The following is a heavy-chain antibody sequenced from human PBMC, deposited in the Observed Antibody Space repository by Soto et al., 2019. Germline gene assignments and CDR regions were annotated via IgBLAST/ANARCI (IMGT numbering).Heavy chain of an antibody. CDR1: GFSFSSYG. CDR3: ARESSGPFYFDY. D-gene: IGHD6-19*01. Sequence: GGSLRLSCAAAGFSFSSYGMHWVRQAPGKGLEWVAVISYDGSNKYYADSVKGRFTISRDNSKNTLYLQMNSLRAEDTAVYYCARESSGPFYFDYWGQGTLVTVSS. CDR2: ISYDGSNK. J-gene: IGHJ4*02. V-gene: IGHV3-30*03.